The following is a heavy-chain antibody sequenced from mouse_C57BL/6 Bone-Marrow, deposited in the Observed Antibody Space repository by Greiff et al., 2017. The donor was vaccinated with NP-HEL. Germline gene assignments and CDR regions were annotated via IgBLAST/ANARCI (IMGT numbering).Heavy chain of an antibody. V-gene: IGHV2-2*01. CDR3: ARKGGYSPYYYAMDY. J-gene: IGHJ4*01. D-gene: IGHD2-14*01. Sequence: VQRVESGPGLVQPSQSLSITCTVSGFSLTSYGVHWVRQSPGKGLEWLGVIWSGGSTDYNAAFISRLGISKDNSKSQVFFKMNRLQADDTAIYYCARKGGYSPYYYAMDYWGQGTSVTVSS. CDR1: GFSLTSYG. CDR2: IWSGGST.